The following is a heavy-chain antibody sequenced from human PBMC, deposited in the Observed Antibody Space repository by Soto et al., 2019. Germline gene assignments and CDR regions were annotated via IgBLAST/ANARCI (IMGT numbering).Heavy chain of an antibody. V-gene: IGHV3-72*01. CDR1: GFTISDYY. D-gene: IGHD1-1*01. Sequence: EVQLVESGGGLVQPGGSLRLSCAAAGFTISDYYMDWVRQAPGMGLEWVARTRNKVNSYTTEYAASVKGRFTISRGGSENSVYLIMNSLKTEDTAVYYCARGGRTDWRYFDSWGPGTLVTVSS. J-gene: IGHJ4*02. CDR3: ARGGRTDWRYFDS. CDR2: TRNKVNSYTT.